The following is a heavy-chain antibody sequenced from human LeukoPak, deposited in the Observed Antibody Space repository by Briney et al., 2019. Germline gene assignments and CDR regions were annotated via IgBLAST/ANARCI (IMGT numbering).Heavy chain of an antibody. CDR2: ISSGGTTM. CDR1: GFTFSSFE. V-gene: IGHV3-48*03. D-gene: IGHD1-1*01. Sequence: HPGGSLRLSCAASGFTFSSFEMNWVRQAPGKGLEWVSYISSGGTTMYYADSVKGRFTISRDNAKNSLYLQMNSLRAEDTAIYYCAKLVGTGAIPTDYWGQGTLVTVSS. J-gene: IGHJ4*02. CDR3: AKLVGTGAIPTDY.